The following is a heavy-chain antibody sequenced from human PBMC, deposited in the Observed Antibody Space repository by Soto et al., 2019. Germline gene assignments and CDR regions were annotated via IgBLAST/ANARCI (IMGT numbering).Heavy chain of an antibody. CDR1: GFTFSSYW. CDR2: IKQDGSEK. D-gene: IGHD5-12*01. CDR3: ARVYRGYDSKSYSYYYMDV. V-gene: IGHV3-7*01. Sequence: GGSLRLACAASGFTFSSYWMSWVRQAPGKGLEWVANIKQDGSEKYYVDSVKGRFTISRDNAKNSLYLQMNSLRAEDTAVYYCARVYRGYDSKSYSYYYMDVWGKGTTVTVS. J-gene: IGHJ6*03.